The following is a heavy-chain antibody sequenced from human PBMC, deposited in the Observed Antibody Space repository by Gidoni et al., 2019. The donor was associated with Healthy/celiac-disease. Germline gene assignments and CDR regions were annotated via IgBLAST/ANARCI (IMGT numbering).Heavy chain of an antibody. J-gene: IGHJ4*02. CDR1: GGSLSTGGYY. D-gene: IGHD4-17*01. CDR2: IYYSGST. Sequence: QVQLQESGPGLVKPSQTLSLTCTVSGGSLSTGGYYWSWIRQHPGKGLEWIGYIYYSGSTYYNPSLKSRVTISVDTSKNQFSLKLSSVTAADTAVYYCARGIVPAIGYGDYRGYFDYWGQGTLVTVSS. CDR3: ARGIVPAIGYGDYRGYFDY. V-gene: IGHV4-31*03.